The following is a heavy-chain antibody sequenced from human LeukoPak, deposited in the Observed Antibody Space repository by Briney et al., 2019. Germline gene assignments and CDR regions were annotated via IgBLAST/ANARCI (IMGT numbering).Heavy chain of an antibody. V-gene: IGHV1-69*13. CDR1: GGTFSSYA. D-gene: IGHD3-22*01. J-gene: IGHJ4*02. CDR3: ARDLYDSSGYFVRGFDY. Sequence: SVKVSCKASGGTFSSYAISWVRQAPGHGLEWMGGIIPIFGTANYAQKFQGRVTITADESTSTAYMELSSLRSEDTAVYYCARDLYDSSGYFVRGFDYWGQGTLVTVSS. CDR2: IIPIFGTA.